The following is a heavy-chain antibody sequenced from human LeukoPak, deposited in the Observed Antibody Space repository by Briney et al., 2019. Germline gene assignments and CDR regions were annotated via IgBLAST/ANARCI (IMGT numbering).Heavy chain of an antibody. J-gene: IGHJ4*02. CDR2: IRWKSGSI. V-gene: IGHV3-9*01. D-gene: IGHD3-22*01. CDR1: GFTLDDYV. CDR3: ASERVRYYDSSGLDY. Sequence: GGSLRLSCAASGFTLDDYVMHWVRQAPGKGLEWVSGIRWKSGSIGYADSVKGRFTISRDNAKNSLYLQMNSLSAEDTAVYYCASERVRYYDSSGLDYWGQGTLVTVSS.